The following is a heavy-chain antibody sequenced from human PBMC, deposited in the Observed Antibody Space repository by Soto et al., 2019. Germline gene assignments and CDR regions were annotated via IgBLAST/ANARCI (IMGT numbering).Heavy chain of an antibody. Sequence: QVQLVESGGGVVQPGRSLSLSCAASGFTFSSYGMHWVRQAPGKGLEWVAVIWYDGSNKYNADSVKGRFTISRDNSKNTLYLQMNSLRAEDTAVYYCAREFWSGPFDYWGQGTLVTVSS. J-gene: IGHJ4*02. V-gene: IGHV3-33*01. CDR3: AREFWSGPFDY. D-gene: IGHD3-3*01. CDR1: GFTFSSYG. CDR2: IWYDGSNK.